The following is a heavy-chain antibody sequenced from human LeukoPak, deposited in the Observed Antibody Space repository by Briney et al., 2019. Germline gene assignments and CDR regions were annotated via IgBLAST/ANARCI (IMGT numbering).Heavy chain of an antibody. CDR2: ISAYNGNT. CDR1: GYTFTGYY. CDR3: ARATPGIAAAGKRGNFDY. V-gene: IGHV1-18*04. D-gene: IGHD6-13*01. J-gene: IGHJ4*02. Sequence: ASVKVSCKASGYTFTGYYMHWVRQAPGQGLEWMGWISAYNGNTNYAQKLQGRVTMTTDTSTSTAYMELRSLRSDDTAVYYCARATPGIAAAGKRGNFDYWGQGTLVTVSS.